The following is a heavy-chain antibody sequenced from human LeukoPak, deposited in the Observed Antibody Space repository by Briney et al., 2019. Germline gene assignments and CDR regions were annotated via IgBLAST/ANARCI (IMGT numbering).Heavy chain of an antibody. Sequence: GGSLRLSCAASGFDFRNYGIHWVRQAPGKGLEWVAIMWNDGITGKYADSVRGRFSVSRDNSKNTVYLEMDSLRADDTSVYYCARDGSGWSSDYWGQGTLVTVSS. J-gene: IGHJ4*02. D-gene: IGHD6-19*01. CDR1: GFDFRNYG. V-gene: IGHV3-33*01. CDR3: ARDGSGWSSDY. CDR2: MWNDGITG.